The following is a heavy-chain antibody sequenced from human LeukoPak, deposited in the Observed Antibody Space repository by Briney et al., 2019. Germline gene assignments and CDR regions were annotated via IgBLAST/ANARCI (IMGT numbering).Heavy chain of an antibody. CDR1: GGSISSSSYY. V-gene: IGHV4-39*01. J-gene: IGHJ4*02. CDR3: ARHKGPPPTYDSSGYLFFGIDY. CDR2: IYYSGYT. D-gene: IGHD3-22*01. Sequence: NPSETLSLTCTVSGGSISSSSYYWGWIRQPPGKGLEWIGSIYYSGYTYYNPSLKSRVTISVDTSKNQFSLKLSSVTAADTAVYYCARHKGPPPTYDSSGYLFFGIDYWGQGTLVTVSS.